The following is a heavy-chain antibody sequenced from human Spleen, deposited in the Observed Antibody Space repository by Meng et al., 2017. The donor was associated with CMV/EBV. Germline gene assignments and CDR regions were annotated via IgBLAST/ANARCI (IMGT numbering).Heavy chain of an antibody. CDR1: GLTFSSNS. V-gene: IGHV3-21*01. Sequence: VQLRECGGGVVKLGGSLRLSCAASGLTFSSNSMNWVRQAPGKGLEWVSSISSSSSYIYYADSVKGRFTISRENAKNSLYLQMNSLRAEDTAVYYCAREELSGGSCYVDYWGQGTLVTVPS. J-gene: IGHJ4*02. CDR3: AREELSGGSCYVDY. D-gene: IGHD2-15*01. CDR2: ISSSSSYI.